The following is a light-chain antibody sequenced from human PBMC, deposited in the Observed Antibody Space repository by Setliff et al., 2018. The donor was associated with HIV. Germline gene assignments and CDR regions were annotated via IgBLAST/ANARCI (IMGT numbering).Light chain of an antibody. CDR2: EVS. CDR3: SSYAGSNNFV. Sequence: QSALTQPPSASGSPGQSVTISCTGTSSDVGGYNYVSWYQQHPGKAPKLMIYEVSERPSGVPVRFSGSKSGNKASLTVSGLQAEDEADYYCSSYAGSNNFVFGTGTKVTVL. CDR1: SSDVGGYNY. J-gene: IGLJ1*01. V-gene: IGLV2-8*01.